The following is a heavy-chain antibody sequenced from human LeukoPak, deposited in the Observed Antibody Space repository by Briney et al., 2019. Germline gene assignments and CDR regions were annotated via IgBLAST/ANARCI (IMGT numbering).Heavy chain of an antibody. J-gene: IGHJ4*03. CDR2: INHRGDT. D-gene: IGHD1-1*01. V-gene: IGHV4-34*01. CDR1: GGSFSTYY. Sequence: SETLSLTCAVYGGSFSTYYWSWIRQSPRKGLEWIAEINHRGDTNYNPSVKSRVTISVDTSKNQFSLKVRSLTAADTAVYYCARGPTISETGYFDFWGRGTLVTVSS. CDR3: ARGPTISETGYFDF.